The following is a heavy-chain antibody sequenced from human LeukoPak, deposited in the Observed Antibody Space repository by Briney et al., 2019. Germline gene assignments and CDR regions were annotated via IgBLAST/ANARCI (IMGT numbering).Heavy chain of an antibody. CDR2: INPNSGGT. J-gene: IGHJ5*01. CDR1: GYTFTSYG. Sequence: ASVKVSCKASGYTFTSYGVTWVRQAPGQGLEWMGWINPNSGGTNYAQKFQGRVTMTRDTSISTAYMELSRLRSDDTAVYYCASWFDSSSWFDYWGQGTLVTVSS. CDR3: ASWFDSSSWFDY. V-gene: IGHV1-2*02. D-gene: IGHD6-13*01.